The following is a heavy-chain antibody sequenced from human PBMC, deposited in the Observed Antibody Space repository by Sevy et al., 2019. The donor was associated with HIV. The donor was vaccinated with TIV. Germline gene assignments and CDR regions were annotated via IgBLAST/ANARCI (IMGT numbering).Heavy chain of an antibody. D-gene: IGHD3-3*02. J-gene: IGHJ4*02. CDR2: ISNEGNVY. Sequence: GGYLRLSCAASGFPFGTYAMHWVRQAPGKGLEWLGVISNEGNVYQSADSVKGRFTISIDNSRNTRSLQMNNLRVDDTAVYYCARDPTIFGLVRGYCDYWGQGTLVTVSS. CDR3: ARDPTIFGLVRGYCDY. V-gene: IGHV3-30-3*01. CDR1: GFPFGTYA.